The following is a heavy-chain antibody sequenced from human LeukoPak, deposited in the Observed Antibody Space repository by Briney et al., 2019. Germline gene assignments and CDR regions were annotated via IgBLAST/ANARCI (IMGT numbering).Heavy chain of an antibody. CDR1: GGTFSSYA. J-gene: IGHJ4*02. Sequence: SVKVSCKASGGTFSSYAISWVRQAPAQGLEWMGGIIPIFGTANYAQKFQGRVTITTDESTSTAYMELSSLRSEDTAVYYCASGSGSYYFDYWGQGTLVTVSS. CDR2: IIPIFGTA. V-gene: IGHV1-69*05. CDR3: ASGSGSYYFDY. D-gene: IGHD3-10*01.